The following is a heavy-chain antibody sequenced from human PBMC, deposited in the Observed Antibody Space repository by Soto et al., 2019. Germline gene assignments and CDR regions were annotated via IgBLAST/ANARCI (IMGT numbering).Heavy chain of an antibody. CDR3: AREYYGSGSYGETEYFQH. Sequence: ASVKVSCKASGYTFTSYAMHWVRQAPGQRLEWMGWINAGNGNTKYSQKFQGRVTITRDTSASTAYMELSSLRSEDTAVYYCAREYYGSGSYGETEYFQHWGQGTLVTVSS. CDR1: GYTFTSYA. V-gene: IGHV1-3*01. CDR2: INAGNGNT. D-gene: IGHD3-10*01. J-gene: IGHJ1*01.